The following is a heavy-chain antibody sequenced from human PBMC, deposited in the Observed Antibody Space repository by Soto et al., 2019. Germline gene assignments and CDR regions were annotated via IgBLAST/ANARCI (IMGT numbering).Heavy chain of an antibody. Sequence: GGSLRLSCAASGFTFSSYGMHWVRQAPGKGLEWVAVIWYDGSNKYYADSVKGRFTISRDNSKNTLYLQMNSLRAEDTAVYYCARVLSVTTRYFDYWGQGTLVTVSS. J-gene: IGHJ4*02. CDR3: ARVLSVTTRYFDY. V-gene: IGHV3-33*01. D-gene: IGHD4-17*01. CDR1: GFTFSSYG. CDR2: IWYDGSNK.